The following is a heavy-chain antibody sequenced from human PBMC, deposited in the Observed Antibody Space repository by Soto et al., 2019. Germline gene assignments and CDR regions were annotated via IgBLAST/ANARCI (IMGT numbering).Heavy chain of an antibody. CDR3: ARVGVVVVVAAPIDY. CDR1: GFTFSSYA. D-gene: IGHD2-15*01. CDR2: ISYDGSNK. Sequence: QVQLVESGGGVVQPGRSLRLSCAASGFTFSSYAMHWVRQAPGKGLEWVAVISYDGSNKYYADSVKGRFTISRDNSKNTLYLQMNSLRAEDTAVYYCARVGVVVVVAAPIDYWGQGTLVTVSS. V-gene: IGHV3-30-3*01. J-gene: IGHJ4*02.